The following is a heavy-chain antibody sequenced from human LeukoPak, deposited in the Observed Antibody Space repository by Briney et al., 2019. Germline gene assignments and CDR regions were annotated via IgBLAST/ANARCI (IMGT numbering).Heavy chain of an antibody. D-gene: IGHD4-11*01. V-gene: IGHV3-33*06. J-gene: IGHJ4*02. Sequence: GGSLRLSCAASGFIFTDYGFHWVRQAPGKGLEWVAAIWSDATNMFYANSVKGRFFIQRDDYQNTVYLEMSSLRAEDTAAYYCAKDAQRGFDYSNSFQYWGQGSLVTVSS. CDR3: AKDAQRGFDYSNSFQY. CDR1: GFIFTDYG. CDR2: IWSDATNM.